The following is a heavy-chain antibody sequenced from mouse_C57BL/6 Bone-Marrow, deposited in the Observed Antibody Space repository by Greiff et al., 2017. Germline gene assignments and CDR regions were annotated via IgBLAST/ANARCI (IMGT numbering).Heavy chain of an antibody. CDR1: GYTFTSYW. CDR3: ARPYYSNYWYFDV. D-gene: IGHD2-5*01. Sequence: QVHVKQPGAELVKPGASVQMSCKASGYTFTSYWITWVKQRPGQGLEWIGDSYPGSGSTNYNEKFKSKATLTVDTSSSTAYMQLSSLTSEDSAVYYCARPYYSNYWYFDVWGTGTTVTVSS. CDR2: SYPGSGST. J-gene: IGHJ1*03. V-gene: IGHV1-55*01.